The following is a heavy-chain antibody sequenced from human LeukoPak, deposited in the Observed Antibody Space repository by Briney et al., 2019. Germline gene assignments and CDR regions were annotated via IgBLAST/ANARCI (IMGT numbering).Heavy chain of an antibody. CDR3: AKVPIVATIGSFDY. V-gene: IGHV3-23*01. CDR2: ISGSGGST. Sequence: GGSLGLSCAASGFTFSSYAMSWVRQAPGKGLEWVSAISGSGGSTYYADSVKGRFTISRDNSKNTLYLQMNSLRAEDTAVYYCAKVPIVATIGSFDYWGQGTLVTVSS. D-gene: IGHD5-12*01. J-gene: IGHJ4*02. CDR1: GFTFSSYA.